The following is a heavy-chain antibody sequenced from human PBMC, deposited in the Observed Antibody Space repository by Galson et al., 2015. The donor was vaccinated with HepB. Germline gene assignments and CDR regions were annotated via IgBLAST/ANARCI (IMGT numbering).Heavy chain of an antibody. CDR2: IKSKTDGGTT. Sequence: SLRLSCAASGFTFSNAWMSWVRQAPGKGLEWVGRIKSKTDGGTTDYAAPVKGRFTISRDDSKNTLYLQMNSLKTEDTAVYYCTTPNQYYDILTGYSYYYYGMDVWGQGTTVTVSS. CDR3: TTPNQYYDILTGYSYYYYGMDV. V-gene: IGHV3-15*01. D-gene: IGHD3-9*01. CDR1: GFTFSNAW. J-gene: IGHJ6*02.